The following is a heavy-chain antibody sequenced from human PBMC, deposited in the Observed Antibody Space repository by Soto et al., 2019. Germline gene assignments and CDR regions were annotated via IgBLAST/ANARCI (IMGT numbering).Heavy chain of an antibody. CDR2: VYYRGRS. J-gene: IGHJ4*02. Sequence: PSETLSLTCPVSGCSVTDSSYYWGWIRQSPGKGLEWIGSVYYRGRSYSKSSVKSRVTISVDTSKNRFSLSLNSVAASDTAVYFCVSQRTTVPTQAYFDYWGPGALVPVSS. D-gene: IGHD4-17*01. CDR3: VSQRTTVPTQAYFDY. V-gene: IGHV4-39*01. CDR1: GCSVTDSSYY.